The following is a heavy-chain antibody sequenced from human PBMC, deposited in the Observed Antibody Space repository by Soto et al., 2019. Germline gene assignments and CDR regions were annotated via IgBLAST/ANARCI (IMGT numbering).Heavy chain of an antibody. Sequence: QVQLVQSGAEVKKPGASVKVSCKTSGYDFFKYNMHWVRQAPGQGLEWIGVINPNGGYTRHAQKFQGRVIMTRDTSSKIVYMELSGLTSADTAMYYCTRADSDVVILPDVRPLFDLWGQGALVTVSS. CDR1: GYDFFKYN. CDR2: INPNGGYT. J-gene: IGHJ4*02. D-gene: IGHD2-21*02. CDR3: TRADSDVVILPDVRPLFDL. V-gene: IGHV1-46*01.